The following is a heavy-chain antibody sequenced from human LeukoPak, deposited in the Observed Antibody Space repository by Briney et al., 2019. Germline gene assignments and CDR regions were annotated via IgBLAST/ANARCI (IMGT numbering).Heavy chain of an antibody. CDR1: GYTFNSYV. V-gene: IGHV1-18*01. Sequence: ASVKVSCQSSGYTFNSYVVSWVGQAPGQGPEWMGWINDYNGNTNFAQKLQDRLTLTTDTSSRTVYMELRRLRSDDAAIYYFESPRGSRGRYDFWCGYGNYFDPWGRGNLVAVPS. J-gene: IGHJ5*02. CDR3: ESPRGSRGRYDFWCGYGNYFDP. CDR2: INDYNGNT. D-gene: IGHD3-3*01.